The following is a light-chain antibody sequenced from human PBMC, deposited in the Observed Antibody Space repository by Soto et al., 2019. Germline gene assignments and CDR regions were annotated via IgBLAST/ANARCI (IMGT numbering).Light chain of an antibody. CDR1: QTIRNY. CDR2: DAS. J-gene: IGKJ1*01. V-gene: IGKV1-5*01. CDR3: QQYGLQGT. Sequence: DIQMTQSPSTLSAFVGDRVTITCRASQTIRNYLAWYQQKPGKAPDLLTYDASSLENEVPSRFSGSGFGTEFTLTISSLQPDDSATYYCQQYGLQGTFGQGTKVDIK.